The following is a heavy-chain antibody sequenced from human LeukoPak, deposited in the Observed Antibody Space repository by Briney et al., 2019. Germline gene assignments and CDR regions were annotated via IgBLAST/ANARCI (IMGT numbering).Heavy chain of an antibody. CDR2: ISYDGGNE. CDR3: ARGSYYDSSGEFGY. CDR1: GFTFSSYG. V-gene: IGHV3-30*03. D-gene: IGHD3-22*01. Sequence: PGGSLRLSCAASGFTFSSYGMHWVRQAPGKGLEWVAVISYDGGNEYYADSVKGRFTISRDNSKNTLYLQMNSLRAEDTAVYYCARGSYYDSSGEFGYWGQGTLVTVSS. J-gene: IGHJ4*02.